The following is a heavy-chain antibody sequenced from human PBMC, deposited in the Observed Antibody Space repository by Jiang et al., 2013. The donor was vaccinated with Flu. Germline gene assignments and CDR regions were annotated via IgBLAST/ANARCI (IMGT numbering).Heavy chain of an antibody. V-gene: IGHV3-49*04. CDR2: IRSKAYGGTT. CDR3: TRTYYFDSSGLWYFDL. CDR1: GFTFGDYA. J-gene: IGHJ2*01. Sequence: LESGGGLVQPGRSLRLSCTASGFTFGDYAMSWVRQAPGKGLEWVGFIRSKAYGGTTENAASVKGRFTISRDDSKSIAYLQMNSLKTEDTAVYYCTRTYYFDSSGLWYFDLWGRGTLVTVSS. D-gene: IGHD3-22*01.